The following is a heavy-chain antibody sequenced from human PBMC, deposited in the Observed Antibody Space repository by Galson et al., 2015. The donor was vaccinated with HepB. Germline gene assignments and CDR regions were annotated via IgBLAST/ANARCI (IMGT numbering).Heavy chain of an antibody. V-gene: IGHV3-11*01. J-gene: IGHJ3*02. CDR1: GFTFSDYY. CDR3: ARDLSSTGLRDDAFDI. CDR2: ISSSGSTI. Sequence: SLRLSCAASGFTFSDYYMSWIRQAPGKGLEWVSYISSSGSTIYYADSVKGRFTISRDNAKNSLYLQMNSLRAEDTAVYYCARDLSSTGLRDDAFDIWGQGTTVTVSS. D-gene: IGHD5-12*01.